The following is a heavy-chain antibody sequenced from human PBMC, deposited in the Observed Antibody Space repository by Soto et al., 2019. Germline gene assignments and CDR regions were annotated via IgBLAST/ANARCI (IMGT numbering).Heavy chain of an antibody. D-gene: IGHD3-3*01. CDR1: GGSVTTYY. Sequence: QVQLQESGPGLVKPSETLSLACTVTGGSVTTYYWSWIRQPPGKGLEWIGHIPYSGSTNYNPSLKSRVTISVDSSTNQFSLKLSSVSAADTAVYFCARAQGVDFHNWFDPWGQGALVTVSS. J-gene: IGHJ5*02. V-gene: IGHV4-59*02. CDR2: IPYSGST. CDR3: ARAQGVDFHNWFDP.